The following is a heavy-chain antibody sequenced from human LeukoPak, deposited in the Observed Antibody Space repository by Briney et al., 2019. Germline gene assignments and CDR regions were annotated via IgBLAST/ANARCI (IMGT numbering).Heavy chain of an antibody. CDR1: GFTFSSYG. J-gene: IGHJ4*02. V-gene: IGHV3-30*02. D-gene: IGHD6-13*01. CDR2: IRYDGSNK. CDR3: AKDIGSSSSGGLLDY. Sequence: GGSLRLSCAASGFTFSSYGMHWVRQAPGKGLEWVAFIRYDGSNKYYADSVKGRFTISRDNSKNTLYLQMNSLRAEDTAVYYCAKDIGSSSSGGLLDYWGQGTPVTVSS.